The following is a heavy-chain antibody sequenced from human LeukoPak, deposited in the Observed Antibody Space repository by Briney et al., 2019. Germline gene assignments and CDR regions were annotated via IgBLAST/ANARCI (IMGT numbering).Heavy chain of an antibody. V-gene: IGHV1-46*01. CDR1: GYTFINYY. J-gene: IGHJ4*02. Sequence: ASVKVSCKASGYTFINYYMHWVRQDPRHGLEWLGIINPSGGNTNYAQKFQGRVTMTRDTSTSTVYMELSSLRSGDTAVYYCARFAVHRRLAVAGQFGLDYWGQGTLVTVSS. CDR3: ARFAVHRRLAVAGQFGLDY. CDR2: INPSGGNT. D-gene: IGHD6-19*01.